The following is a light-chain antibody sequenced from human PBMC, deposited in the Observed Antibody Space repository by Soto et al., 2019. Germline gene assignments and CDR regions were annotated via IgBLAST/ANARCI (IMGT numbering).Light chain of an antibody. Sequence: EVVLTQSPGTLSLSPGERATLSCRASQSIGSSYLAWYQQKPGQAPRLLIYGASSRATGIPDRFSGGGSGTDFSLTISRLDPEDFAVYYCHQRSSWPRGTFGQGTKVEIK. J-gene: IGKJ1*01. CDR2: GAS. CDR1: QSIGSSY. CDR3: HQRSSWPRGT. V-gene: IGKV3D-20*02.